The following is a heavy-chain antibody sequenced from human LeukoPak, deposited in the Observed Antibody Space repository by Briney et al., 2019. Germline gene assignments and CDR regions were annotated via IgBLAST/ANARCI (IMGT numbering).Heavy chain of an antibody. J-gene: IGHJ4*02. CDR1: GFTFSSYS. D-gene: IGHD3/OR15-3a*01. V-gene: IGHV3-21*01. CDR3: ARDIDVDVLPPSWTD. CDR2: ISSSSSYI. Sequence: PGGSLRLSCAASGFTFSSYSMNWVRQAPGKGLEWVSSISSSSSYIYYADSVKGRFTISRDNAKNSLCLQMNSLRAEDTAVYYCARDIDVDVLPPSWTDWGQGTLVTVFS.